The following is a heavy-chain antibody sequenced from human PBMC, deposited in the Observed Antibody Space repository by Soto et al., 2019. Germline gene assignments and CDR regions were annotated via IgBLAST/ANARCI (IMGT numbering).Heavy chain of an antibody. Sequence: PGGSLRLSCAASGFTFSSYGMHWVRQAPGKGLEWVAVISYDGSNKYYADSVKGRFTISRDNSKNTLYLQMNSLRAEDTAVYYCEKDIVSSSPDYWGQGTMVTVSS. CDR3: EKDIVSSSPDY. V-gene: IGHV3-30*18. J-gene: IGHJ4*02. D-gene: IGHD6-6*01. CDR1: GFTFSSYG. CDR2: ISYDGSNK.